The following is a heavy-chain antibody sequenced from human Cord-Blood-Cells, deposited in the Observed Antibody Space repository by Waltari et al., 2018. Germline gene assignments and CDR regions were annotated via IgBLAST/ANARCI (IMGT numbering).Heavy chain of an antibody. J-gene: IGHJ4*02. CDR3: VRDGDSGSYTFGY. CDR1: GYTYTSYS. D-gene: IGHD1-26*01. Sequence: QVQLVQSGDEVKKPGASVRVSCKTSGYTYTSYSITWVRQAPGQGLEWMGWIHSRNGNTRYAQKVQGRVTMTTDTTTRTTYLELTSLRSDDTAVYYCVRDGDSGSYTFGYWGLGTLVTVSS. V-gene: IGHV1-18*01. CDR2: IHSRNGNT.